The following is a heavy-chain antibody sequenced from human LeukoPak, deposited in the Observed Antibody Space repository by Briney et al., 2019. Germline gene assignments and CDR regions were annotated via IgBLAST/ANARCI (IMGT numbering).Heavy chain of an antibody. D-gene: IGHD4-17*01. CDR3: AKYLQDDYGDYGLNYYYMDV. Sequence: GGSLRLSCAASGFTFSSYAMSWVRQAPGKGLEWVSAISGSGGSTYYADSVKGRFTISRDNSKNTLYLQMNSLRAEDTVVYYCAKYLQDDYGDYGLNYYYMDVWGKGTTVTVSS. CDR2: ISGSGGST. CDR1: GFTFSSYA. J-gene: IGHJ6*03. V-gene: IGHV3-23*01.